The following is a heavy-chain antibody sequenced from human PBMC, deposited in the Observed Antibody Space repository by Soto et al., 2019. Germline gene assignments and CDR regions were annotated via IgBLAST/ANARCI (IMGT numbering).Heavy chain of an antibody. CDR2: IPQEGGDG. J-gene: IGHJ6*04. CDR3: ARDHLILPAHDFFYGSDV. Sequence: DAHLVESGGGLVQPGQSLRLSCEVSGFTFSMYSMSWVRQAPGKGLEWVAKIPQEGGDGHYLDSVKGRFFISRDNAKNSVYLQMNSLRGEDTAIYYCARDHLILPAHDFFYGSDVWGKGATVTVSS. CDR1: GFTFSMYS. V-gene: IGHV3-7*03. D-gene: IGHD2-21*02.